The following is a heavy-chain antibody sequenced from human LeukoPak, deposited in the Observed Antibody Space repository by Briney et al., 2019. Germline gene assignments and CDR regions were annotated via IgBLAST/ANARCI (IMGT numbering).Heavy chain of an antibody. Sequence: GGSLRLSCAASGFTFSSYWMSWVRQAPGKGLEWVANIKQDGSEKNYMDSVKGRFTISRDNAKNSLLLQMNSLRVEDTAVYYCARERGGQSNDYLHGGPFEYWGQGTLVTVSS. CDR1: GFTFSSYW. V-gene: IGHV3-7*05. CDR2: IKQDGSEK. D-gene: IGHD3-16*01. J-gene: IGHJ4*02. CDR3: ARERGGQSNDYLHGGPFEY.